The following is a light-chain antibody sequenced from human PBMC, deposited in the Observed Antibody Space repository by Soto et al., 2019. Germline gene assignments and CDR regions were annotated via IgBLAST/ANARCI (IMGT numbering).Light chain of an antibody. Sequence: QSALTQPASVSGSPGQSITISCTGTSSDVVNDLLLSWYQQQPGKAPKLMIYEGTKRPAGVSDRFSGSKSGNTASLTISGLQAEDEADYYCQSFDSSRFYVFGTGTKVTVL. J-gene: IGLJ1*01. CDR3: QSFDSSRFYV. CDR1: SSDVVNDLL. V-gene: IGLV2-14*02. CDR2: EGT.